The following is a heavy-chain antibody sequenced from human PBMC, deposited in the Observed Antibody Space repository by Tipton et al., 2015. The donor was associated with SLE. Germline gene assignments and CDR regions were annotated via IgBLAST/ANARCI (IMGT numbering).Heavy chain of an antibody. Sequence: GLVKPSETLSLTCTVSGGSISSYYWSWIRQPPGKGLEWIGYIYYSGSTNYNPSLKSRVTISVDTSKNQFSLKLSSVTAADTAVYYCAGGSGSGWLDYWGQGTLVTVSS. D-gene: IGHD6-19*01. CDR1: GGSISSYY. J-gene: IGHJ4*02. V-gene: IGHV4-59*01. CDR2: IYYSGST. CDR3: AGGSGSGWLDY.